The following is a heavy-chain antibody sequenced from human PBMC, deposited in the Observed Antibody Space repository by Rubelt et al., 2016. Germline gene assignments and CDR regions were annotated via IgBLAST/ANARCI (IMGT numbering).Heavy chain of an antibody. CDR1: GASISSYY. J-gene: IGHJ5*02. CDR3: ARRVAGTGYSRENWFDP. V-gene: IGHV4-59*08. CDR2: IHYTGST. Sequence: LQKPSETLSLTCSVSGASISSYYWSWIRQPPGKGLEWIGHIHYTGSTNYNPSLQSRVTISADTSKNQFSLRLSSVTAADTAVYYCARRVAGTGYSRENWFDPWGQGTLVTVSS. D-gene: IGHD3/OR15-3a*01.